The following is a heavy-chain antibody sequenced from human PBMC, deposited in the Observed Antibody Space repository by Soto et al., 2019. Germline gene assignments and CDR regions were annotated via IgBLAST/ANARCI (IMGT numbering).Heavy chain of an antibody. CDR2: IIPIFGTA. Sequence: SVKVSCKASGGTFSSYAISWVRQAPGQGLEWMGGIIPIFGTANYAQKFQGRVTITADESTSTAYMELSSLRSEDTAVYYCARDQADGVWFDPWGQGTPVTVSS. D-gene: IGHD4-17*01. CDR1: GGTFSSYA. V-gene: IGHV1-69*13. J-gene: IGHJ5*02. CDR3: ARDQADGVWFDP.